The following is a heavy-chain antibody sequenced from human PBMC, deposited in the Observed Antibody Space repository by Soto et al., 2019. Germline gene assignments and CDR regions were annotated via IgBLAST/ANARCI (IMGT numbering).Heavy chain of an antibody. Sequence: SGPTLVKPTQTLTLTCTFSGFSLSTSGVGVGWIRQPPGKALEWLALIYWDDDKRYSPSLKSRLTITKDTSKNQVVLTMTNMDPVDTATYYCAHSMVRGVGGLGFAYYYMDVWGKGTTVTVSS. CDR3: AHSMVRGVGGLGFAYYYMDV. CDR2: IYWDDDK. V-gene: IGHV2-5*02. D-gene: IGHD3-10*01. J-gene: IGHJ6*03. CDR1: GFSLSTSGVG.